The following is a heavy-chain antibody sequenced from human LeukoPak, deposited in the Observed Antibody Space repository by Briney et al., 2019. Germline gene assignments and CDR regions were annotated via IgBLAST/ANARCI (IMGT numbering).Heavy chain of an antibody. Sequence: SLRLSCAASGFTFDDYAMYWFRQAPGKGLEWVSGISWNSGSIGYADSGKGRFTISRDNAKNSLYLQLSSLIPEDSALYYCAKSDSSGYPPSYWGQGTLVTVSS. J-gene: IGHJ4*02. CDR3: AKSDSSGYPPSY. V-gene: IGHV3-9*01. D-gene: IGHD3-22*01. CDR1: GFTFDDYA. CDR2: ISWNSGSI.